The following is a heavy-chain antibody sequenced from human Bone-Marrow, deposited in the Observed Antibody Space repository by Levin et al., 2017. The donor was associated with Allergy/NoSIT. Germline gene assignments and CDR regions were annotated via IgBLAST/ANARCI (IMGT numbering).Heavy chain of an antibody. CDR2: INSDGSTT. D-gene: IGHD6-13*01. CDR3: ATEAAAGTRGGLY. V-gene: IGHV3-74*01. Sequence: GESLKISCAASGFTFSSYWMHWVRQAPGKGLVWVSRINSDGSTTSYADSVKGRFTISRDNAKNTLYLQMNSLRAEDTAVYYCATEAAAGTRGGLYWGQGTLVTVSS. J-gene: IGHJ4*02. CDR1: GFTFSSYW.